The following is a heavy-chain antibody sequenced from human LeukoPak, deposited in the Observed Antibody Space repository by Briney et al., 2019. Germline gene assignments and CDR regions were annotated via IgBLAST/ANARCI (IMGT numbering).Heavy chain of an antibody. CDR1: GYTFTGYY. CDR2: INPDTSDT. Sequence: ASVKVSCKASGYTFTGYYMHWVRQAPGQGLEWMGRINPDTSDTNNAQKFQGRVTMTRDASISTAYMELSRLRSDDTAVYYCASPVELGYDAFDIWGQGTMVTVSS. CDR3: ASPVELGYDAFDI. J-gene: IGHJ3*02. V-gene: IGHV1-2*06. D-gene: IGHD1-26*01.